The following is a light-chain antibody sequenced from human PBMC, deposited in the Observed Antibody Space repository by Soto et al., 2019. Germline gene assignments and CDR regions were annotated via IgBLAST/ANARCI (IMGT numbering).Light chain of an antibody. CDR2: KAS. CDR3: QQYKSYWQT. Sequence: DIQGSGSGSTLSVSRGSRETEACVASQSISSWLAWDQQKPGKAPNPLIYKASSLESGVPSRFSGSGSRTEFTLSISSLQPDDFATYNSQQYKSYWQTFGQGTKVDIK. CDR1: QSISSW. J-gene: IGKJ1*01. V-gene: IGKV1-5*03.